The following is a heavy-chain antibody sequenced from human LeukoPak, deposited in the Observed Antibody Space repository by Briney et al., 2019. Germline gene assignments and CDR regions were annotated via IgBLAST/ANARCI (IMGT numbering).Heavy chain of an antibody. CDR1: GYSXTAYY. V-gene: IGHV1-2*02. D-gene: IGHD3-16*01. Sequence: ASVKVSCKASGYSXTAYYMHWVRQAPGQGLEWMGWINPNSGGTKYAQKFQGRVTMTRDTSISTAYMEVRRLRADDTAVYYCARDGFGYPPTYKYGMDVWGQGTTVTVSS. J-gene: IGHJ6*02. CDR2: INPNSGGT. CDR3: ARDGFGYPPTYKYGMDV.